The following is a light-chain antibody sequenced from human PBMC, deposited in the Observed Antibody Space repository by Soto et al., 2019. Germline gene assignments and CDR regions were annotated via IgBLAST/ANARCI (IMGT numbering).Light chain of an antibody. CDR2: HVS. J-gene: IGLJ2*01. CDR3: CSYAGSVV. Sequence: QSALTQPRSVSGSPGQSVTISCTGTSSDVGGYNYVSWYQQHPGKAPKLMIYHVSKRPSGVPDRFSGSKSGNTASLTISGLQAEDEADYYCCSYAGSVVFGGGTKVTVL. CDR1: SSDVGGYNY. V-gene: IGLV2-11*01.